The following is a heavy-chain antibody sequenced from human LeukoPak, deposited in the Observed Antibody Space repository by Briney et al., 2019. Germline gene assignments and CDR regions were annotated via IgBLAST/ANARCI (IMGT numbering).Heavy chain of an antibody. CDR1: GYTFTSYD. CDR2: MNPNSGNT. V-gene: IGHV1-8*01. Sequence: EASVKVSCKASGYTFTSYDINWVRQATGQGLEWMGWMNPNSGNTGYAQKFQGRVTMTRNTSISTAYMELSSLRSEDTAVYYCAREHDNRVPYYCGMDVWGQGTTVTVSS. D-gene: IGHD3-22*01. J-gene: IGHJ6*02. CDR3: AREHDNRVPYYCGMDV.